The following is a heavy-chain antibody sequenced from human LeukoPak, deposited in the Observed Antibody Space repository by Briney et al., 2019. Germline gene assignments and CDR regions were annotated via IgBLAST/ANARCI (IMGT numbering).Heavy chain of an antibody. V-gene: IGHV3-20*01. J-gene: IGHJ5*02. Sequence: GGSLRLSCAASGFTFDGYGMSWVRQAPGKGLEWVSGINWNGGSTGYADSVKGRFTISRDNAKNSLYLQMNSLRAEDTALYHCARGHNCYGSGSYPWFDPWGQGTLVTVSS. CDR1: GFTFDGYG. D-gene: IGHD3-10*01. CDR2: INWNGGST. CDR3: ARGHNCYGSGSYPWFDP.